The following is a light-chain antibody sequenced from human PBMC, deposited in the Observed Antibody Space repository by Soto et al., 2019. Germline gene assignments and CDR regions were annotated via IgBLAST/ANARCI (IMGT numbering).Light chain of an antibody. CDR1: QSVMSNY. J-gene: IGKJ1*01. CDR3: HQRQSLPRT. V-gene: IGKV3-11*01. Sequence: EIVLTKSPAALSLYPGERATLYCRASQSVMSNYVAWYHHKPGQAPRLLIYHTSNRATGIPARFSGSGSGTDFTLTISSLEPEDFAVYYCHQRQSLPRTFGQGTKVDI. CDR2: HTS.